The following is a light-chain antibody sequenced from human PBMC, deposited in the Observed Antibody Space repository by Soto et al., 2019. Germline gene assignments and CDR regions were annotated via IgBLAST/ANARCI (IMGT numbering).Light chain of an antibody. J-gene: IGKJ1*01. Sequence: ESVLTQSPGTLSLSPGERATLSCRASQSVSSSYLAWYQQKPGQAPRLLIYGASSRATGIPDRFSGSGSGTDFTLTISRLEPEDFAVYYCQQYGSSLRTFGQGTKVEIK. CDR1: QSVSSSY. CDR3: QQYGSSLRT. V-gene: IGKV3-20*01. CDR2: GAS.